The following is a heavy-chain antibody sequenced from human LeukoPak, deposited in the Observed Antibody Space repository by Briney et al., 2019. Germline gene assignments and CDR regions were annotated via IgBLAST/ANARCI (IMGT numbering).Heavy chain of an antibody. CDR1: GYTFTGYY. J-gene: IGHJ4*02. D-gene: IGHD3-22*01. Sequence: ASVKVSCKASGYTFTGYYMHWVRRAPGQGLEWMGWINPNSGGTNYAQKFQGRVTMTRDTSISTAYMELSRLRSDDTAVYYCARNPWTDSYYYDSSGYPYWGQGTLVTVSS. CDR2: INPNSGGT. V-gene: IGHV1-2*02. CDR3: ARNPWTDSYYYDSSGYPY.